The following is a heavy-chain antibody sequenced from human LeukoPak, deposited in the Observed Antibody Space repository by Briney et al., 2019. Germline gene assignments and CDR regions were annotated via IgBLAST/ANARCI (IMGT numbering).Heavy chain of an antibody. D-gene: IGHD3-10*01. J-gene: IGHJ4*02. CDR1: GFSISSGYF. Sequence: SETLSLTCNVSGFSISSGYFWGWIRQPPGKGLEWIGNIYYSGGTYYHPSLKSRVTISVDTSKNQFSLKLSSVTAADTAVYYCARDFTGSGSYPFFDYWGQGTLVTVSS. CDR3: ARDFTGSGSYPFFDY. CDR2: IYYSGGT. V-gene: IGHV4-38-2*02.